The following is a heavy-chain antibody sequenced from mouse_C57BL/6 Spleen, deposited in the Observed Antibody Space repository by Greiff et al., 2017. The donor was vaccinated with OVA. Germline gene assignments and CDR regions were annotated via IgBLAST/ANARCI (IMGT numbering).Heavy chain of an antibody. J-gene: IGHJ4*01. D-gene: IGHD2-10*01. CDR3: ARDILPYYAMDY. CDR1: GFTFSSYA. V-gene: IGHV5-4*01. CDR2: ISDGGSYT. Sequence: EVMLVKSGGGLVKPGGSLKLSCAASGFTFSSYAMSWVRQTPETRLEWVATISDGGSYTYYPDNVKGRFTISRDNAKNNLYLQMSHLKSEDTAMYYCARDILPYYAMDYWGQGTSVTVSS.